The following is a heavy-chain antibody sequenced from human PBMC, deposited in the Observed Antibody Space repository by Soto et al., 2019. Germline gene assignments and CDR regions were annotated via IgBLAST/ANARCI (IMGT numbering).Heavy chain of an antibody. D-gene: IGHD5-18*01. J-gene: IGHJ5*02. Sequence: GGSLRLSCAASGFTFSSYAMSWVRQAPGKGLEWVSAISGSGGSTYYADSVKGRFTISRDNSKNTLYLQMNSLRAEDTAVYYCAKERGSSYGSRSWFDPWGQGTLVTVSS. CDR2: ISGSGGST. V-gene: IGHV3-23*01. CDR1: GFTFSSYA. CDR3: AKERGSSYGSRSWFDP.